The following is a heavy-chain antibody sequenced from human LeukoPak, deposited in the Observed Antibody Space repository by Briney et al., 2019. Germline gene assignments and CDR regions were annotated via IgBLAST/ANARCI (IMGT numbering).Heavy chain of an antibody. D-gene: IGHD3-10*01. V-gene: IGHV3-21*01. CDR1: GFTFSSYS. CDR2: ISSSSSYI. J-gene: IGHJ4*02. CDR3: ASDGSGRLDY. Sequence: PGGSLRLSCAASGFTFSSYSMTWVRKAPGLGLEWVSSISSSSSYIYYADSVKGRFTISRDNAKNSLYLQMNSLRAEDTAVYYCASDGSGRLDYWGQGTLVTVSS.